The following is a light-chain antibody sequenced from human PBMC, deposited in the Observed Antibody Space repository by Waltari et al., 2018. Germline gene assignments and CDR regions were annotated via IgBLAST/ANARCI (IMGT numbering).Light chain of an antibody. V-gene: IGLV1-44*01. J-gene: IGLJ3*02. Sequence: QSVLTQSPSTSGTPGQKVTISCSGSSSNIGSNTVNWYQQLPGTAPKLLIYGNNQRPSGVPYRFACSKSGTSASLAISGLQSEDEADYYCAAWDDSLIGPVFGGGTKLTVL. CDR2: GNN. CDR1: SSNIGSNT. CDR3: AAWDDSLIGPV.